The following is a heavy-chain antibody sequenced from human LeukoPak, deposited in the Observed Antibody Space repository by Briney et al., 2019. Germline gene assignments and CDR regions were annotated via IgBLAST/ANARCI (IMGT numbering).Heavy chain of an antibody. J-gene: IGHJ4*02. CDR2: IYPGDSDT. Sequence: GESLKISCKGSGYSFTSFWIGWVRQMPGKGREWMGIIYPGDSDTKYSPSFQGQVTLSVDKSITTAYLQWSSLKASDTAMYYCARQASAASDYWGQGTLVTVSS. V-gene: IGHV5-51*01. CDR1: GYSFTSFW. CDR3: ARQASAASDY. D-gene: IGHD6-13*01.